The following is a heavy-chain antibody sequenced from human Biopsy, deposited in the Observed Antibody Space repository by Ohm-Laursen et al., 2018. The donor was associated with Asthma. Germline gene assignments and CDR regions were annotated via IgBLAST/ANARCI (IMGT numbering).Heavy chain of an antibody. J-gene: IGHJ6*02. CDR1: GASINSGGYS. CDR2: LFHSGTT. CDR3: ARMNTLIQAANYFSYAMDV. D-gene: IGHD3-9*01. V-gene: IGHV4-30-2*01. Sequence: TLSLTCAVSGASINSGGYSWNWIRQPPGKGLELIAYLFHSGTTYYNPSLKSRVTISVDRSQSQFSLKVNSVTAADTAVYYCARMNTLIQAANYFSYAMDVWGQGTTVTVSS.